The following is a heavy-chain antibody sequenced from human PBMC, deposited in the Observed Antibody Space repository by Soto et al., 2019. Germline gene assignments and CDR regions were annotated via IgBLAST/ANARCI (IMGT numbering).Heavy chain of an antibody. CDR2: IYYSGST. V-gene: IGHV4-59*01. J-gene: IGHJ3*02. CDR1: GGSISSSY. CDR3: ARDQVYYDFWSGYYHSSYAFDI. Sequence: SETLSLTCTVSGGSISSSYWSWIRQPPGKGLEWIGYIYYSGSTNYNPSLKSRVTISVDTSKNQFSLKLSSVTAADTAVYYCARDQVYYDFWSGYYHSSYAFDIWGQGTMVTVSS. D-gene: IGHD3-3*01.